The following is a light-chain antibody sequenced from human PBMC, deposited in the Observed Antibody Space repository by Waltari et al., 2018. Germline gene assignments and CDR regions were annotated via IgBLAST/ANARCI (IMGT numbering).Light chain of an antibody. Sequence: EVILTQSPDTLSLSPGARATLSCRASQNITNNYLAWYQQKPGLAPRLLIYDASNRATGIPARFSGGGSGTDFTLTISSLEPEDFAVYYCQQYAGSPETFGQGTKVEIK. CDR1: QNITNNY. V-gene: IGKV3-20*01. J-gene: IGKJ1*01. CDR3: QQYAGSPET. CDR2: DAS.